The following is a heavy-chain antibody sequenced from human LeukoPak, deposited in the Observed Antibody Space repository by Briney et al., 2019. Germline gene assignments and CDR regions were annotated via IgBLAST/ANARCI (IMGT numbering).Heavy chain of an antibody. CDR1: GGSISGHS. CDR2: IHYSGST. J-gene: IGHJ6*03. Sequence: SETLSLTCTVSGGSISGHSWSWIRRPPGKGLEYLGSIHYSGSTDSSPSLKSRVTISVDTSKNQFSLRLSSVTAADTAVYYCAKFGTYPVHVSYSYYYLDVWGKGTTVTVSS. CDR3: AKFGTYPVHVSYSYYYLDV. V-gene: IGHV4-59*11. D-gene: IGHD1-26*01.